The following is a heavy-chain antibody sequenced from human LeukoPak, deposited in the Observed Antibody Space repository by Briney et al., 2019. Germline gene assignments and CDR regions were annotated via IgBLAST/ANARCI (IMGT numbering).Heavy chain of an antibody. D-gene: IGHD3-16*01. CDR3: ATSTGGAYFHY. J-gene: IGHJ4*02. V-gene: IGHV5-51*01. CDR2: LYPGGDSDA. Sequence: GESLKISCKGSGYSFTNYWIAWVRQMPGKGLEFMGMLYPGGDSDASYGPSFQGQVTISADKSITTAYLQWSSLKASGTATYYCATSTGGAYFHYWGQGTLVTVSS. CDR1: GYSFTNYW.